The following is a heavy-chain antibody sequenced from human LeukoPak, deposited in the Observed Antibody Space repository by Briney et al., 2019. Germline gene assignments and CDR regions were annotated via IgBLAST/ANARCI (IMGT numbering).Heavy chain of an antibody. CDR2: IIPILGIA. D-gene: IGHD2-15*01. CDR3: ARAYSVVAANNWFDP. J-gene: IGHJ5*02. CDR1: GGTFSSYA. V-gene: IGHV1-69*04. Sequence: ASVTVSCKASGGTFSSYAISWVRQAPGQGLEWMGWIIPILGIANYAQKFQGRVTITADKSTSTAYMELSSLRSEDTAVYYCARAYSVVAANNWFDPWGQGTLVTVSS.